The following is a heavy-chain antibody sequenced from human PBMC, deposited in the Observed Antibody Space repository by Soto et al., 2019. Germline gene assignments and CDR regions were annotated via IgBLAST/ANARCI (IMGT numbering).Heavy chain of an antibody. V-gene: IGHV1-3*01. CDR1: GYTFTSYA. CDR2: INAGNGNT. D-gene: IGHD3-3*01. Sequence: ASVKVSCKASGYTFTSYAMHWVRQAPGQRLEWMGWINAGNGNTKYSQKFQGRVTITRDTSASTAHMELSSLRSEDTAVYYCARDRLRTIFGVVNDGMDVWGQGTTVTVSS. J-gene: IGHJ6*02. CDR3: ARDRLRTIFGVVNDGMDV.